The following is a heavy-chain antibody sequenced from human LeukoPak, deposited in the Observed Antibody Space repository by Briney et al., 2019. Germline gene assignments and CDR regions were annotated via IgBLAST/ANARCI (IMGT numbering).Heavy chain of an antibody. Sequence: GRSLRLSCAASGFTFSSYAMHWVRQAPGKGLEWVAVISYDGSNKYYADSMKGRFTISRDNSKNTLYLQMNSLRAEDTAVYYCAKDSQYGGNSGCDYWGQGTLVTVSS. CDR1: GFTFSSYA. V-gene: IGHV3-30*07. D-gene: IGHD4-23*01. CDR2: ISYDGSNK. J-gene: IGHJ4*02. CDR3: AKDSQYGGNSGCDY.